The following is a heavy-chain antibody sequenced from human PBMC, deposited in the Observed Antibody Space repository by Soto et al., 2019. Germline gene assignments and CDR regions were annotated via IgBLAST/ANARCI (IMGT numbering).Heavy chain of an antibody. V-gene: IGHV4-59*01. CDR3: ARLKLADTGDYGEFDY. J-gene: IGHJ4*02. CDR1: GGSISNYH. CDR2: VNHSGKI. D-gene: IGHD3-9*01. Sequence: QVQLQESGPGLVKPSETLSLTCTVSGGSISNYHWAWIRQPPGKGLDWIGYVNHSGKITYNPSLKNRVTISMDMSKNVCSLKLDSATAADTAVYYCARLKLADTGDYGEFDYWGQGALVAVSS.